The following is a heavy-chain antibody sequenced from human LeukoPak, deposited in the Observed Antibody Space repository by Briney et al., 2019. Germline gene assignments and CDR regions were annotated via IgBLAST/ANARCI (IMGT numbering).Heavy chain of an antibody. CDR2: IYHSGST. CDR3: ASNSVYYYDSGSYFDY. CDR1: GFTFSSYA. V-gene: IGHV4-30-2*05. J-gene: IGHJ4*02. D-gene: IGHD3-22*01. Sequence: LRLSCAASGFTFSSYAMSWIRQPPGKGLEWIGYIYHSGSTYYNPSLKSRVTISVDTSKNQFSLKLSSVTAADTAVYYCASNSVYYYDSGSYFDYWGQGTLVTVSS.